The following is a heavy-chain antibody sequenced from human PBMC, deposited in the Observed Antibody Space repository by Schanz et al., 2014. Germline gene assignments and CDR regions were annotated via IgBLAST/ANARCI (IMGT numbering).Heavy chain of an antibody. CDR2: ISGRDGST. Sequence: EVQLLESGGGLVQPGGSLRLSCAASGFTFSSYAMTWVRQAPGMGLEWVSAISGRDGSTYYADSVRGRFTISRDNSKNTLYPQMNSLRPEDTAVYYCAKYRGYYRVSGSYRELEYWGQGTLXTVSS. J-gene: IGHJ4*02. CDR1: GFTFSSYA. CDR3: AKYRGYYRVSGSYRELEY. V-gene: IGHV3-23*01. D-gene: IGHD3-10*01.